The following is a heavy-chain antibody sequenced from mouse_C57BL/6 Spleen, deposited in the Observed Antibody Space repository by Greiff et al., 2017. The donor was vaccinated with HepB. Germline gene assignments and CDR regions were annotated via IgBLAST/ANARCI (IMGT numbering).Heavy chain of an antibody. CDR3: ARSIYDGYWVAMDD. CDR2: IWTGGGT. CDR1: GFSLTSYA. V-gene: IGHV2-9-1*01. J-gene: IGHJ4*01. Sequence: QVQLKESGPGLVAPSQCLSITCTVSGFSLTSYAISWVRQPPGKGLEWLGVIWTGGGTNYNSALKSRLSISKDNSKSQVFLKMNSLQTDDTARYYCARSIYDGYWVAMDDWGQGTSVTVSS. D-gene: IGHD2-3*01.